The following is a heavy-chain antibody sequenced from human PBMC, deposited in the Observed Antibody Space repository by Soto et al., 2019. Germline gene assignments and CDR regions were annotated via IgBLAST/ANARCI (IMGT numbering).Heavy chain of an antibody. Sequence: PGGSLRLSCVVSGLTFSTYSMHWVRQTPGKGLEWVSSISRTSSSTYYRDSVKGRFTISRDNAKDSLYLQMNDLRVDDTAVYYCVSYQKREDFETSAPNWFANWGQGTLVTVSS. CDR3: VSYQKREDFETSAPNWFAN. J-gene: IGHJ5*02. CDR1: GLTFSTYS. D-gene: IGHD2-2*01. V-gene: IGHV3-21*03. CDR2: ISRTSSST.